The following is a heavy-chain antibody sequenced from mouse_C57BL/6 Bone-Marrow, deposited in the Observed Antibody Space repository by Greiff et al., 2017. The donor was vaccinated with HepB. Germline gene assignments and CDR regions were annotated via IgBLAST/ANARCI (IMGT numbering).Heavy chain of an antibody. CDR1: GYAFSSSW. CDR2: IYPGDGDT. J-gene: IGHJ3*01. Sequence: VQLKESGPELVKPGASVKISCKASGYAFSSSWMNWVKQRPGKGLEWIGRIYPGDGDTNYNGKFKGKATLTADKSSSTAYMQLSSLTSEDSAVYFCASTGTTWFAYWGQGTLVTVSA. V-gene: IGHV1-82*01. D-gene: IGHD4-1*02. CDR3: ASTGTTWFAY.